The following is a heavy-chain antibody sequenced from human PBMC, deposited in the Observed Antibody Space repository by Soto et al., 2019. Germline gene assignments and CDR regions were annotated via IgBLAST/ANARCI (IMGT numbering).Heavy chain of an antibody. CDR3: ARAVGVGDFDY. J-gene: IGHJ4*02. D-gene: IGHD1-26*01. V-gene: IGHV4-59*01. Sequence: SETLSLTCTVSGGSINDYYWHWIRQPPGKGLEWIGYIFYSGSTNYNPSLKSRVTISVDTSKNQFSLKLSSVTAADTAVYYCARAVGVGDFDYWGQGTLVTVSS. CDR2: IFYSGST. CDR1: GGSINDYY.